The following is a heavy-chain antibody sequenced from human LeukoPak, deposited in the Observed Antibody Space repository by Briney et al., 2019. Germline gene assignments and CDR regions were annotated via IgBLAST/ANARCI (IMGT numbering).Heavy chain of an antibody. Sequence: SETLSLTCTVSGGSISSSSYYWGWIRQPPGKGLEWIGSIYYSGSTYYNPSLKSRVTISVDTSKNQFSLKLSSVTAADTAVYYCARHRVTISATGWFDPWGQGTLVTVSS. V-gene: IGHV4-39*01. CDR3: ARHRVTISATGWFDP. CDR2: IYYSGST. CDR1: GGSISSSSYY. J-gene: IGHJ5*02. D-gene: IGHD3-10*01.